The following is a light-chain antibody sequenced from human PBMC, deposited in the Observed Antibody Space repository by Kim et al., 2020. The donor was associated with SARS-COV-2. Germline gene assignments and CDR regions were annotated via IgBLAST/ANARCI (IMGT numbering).Light chain of an antibody. CDR1: QSINSW. Sequence: SASVGARVTITCRASQSINSWLAWYQQQPGTAPKLLIYDASSLQSVVPPRFSGRGSGTEFTLSISSLQPDEFATYYCHQYQSYPYTFGQGTKLEIK. J-gene: IGKJ2*01. CDR3: HQYQSYPYT. CDR2: DAS. V-gene: IGKV1-5*01.